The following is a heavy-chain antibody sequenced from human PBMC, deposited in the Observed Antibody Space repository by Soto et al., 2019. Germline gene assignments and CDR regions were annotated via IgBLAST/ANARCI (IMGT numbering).Heavy chain of an antibody. Sequence: EVALLDSGGHLVQPGGSLRLSCAGSGFSFPDYDMNWVRQTPGRVLEWVAAVGRFGNTYYRDSVRGRFTISRDDSRNTVYLQMKRLRVEDTAVYFCAKEGRLRSPAGDYFDSWAQGSLVTVSS. D-gene: IGHD3-10*01. V-gene: IGHV3-23*01. CDR2: VGRFGNT. CDR3: AKEGRLRSPAGDYFDS. CDR1: GFSFPDYD. J-gene: IGHJ4*02.